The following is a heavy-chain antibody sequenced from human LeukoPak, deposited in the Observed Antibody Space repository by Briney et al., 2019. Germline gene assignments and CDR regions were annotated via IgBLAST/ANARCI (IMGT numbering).Heavy chain of an antibody. V-gene: IGHV3-23*01. CDR2: ISASGSAT. Sequence: GGSLRLSCAASGFIFSNYGMNWVRQAPGKGLEWVAAISASGSATSYADSVKGRFTISRDNSKNTLYLQMNSLRAEDTAVYYCATLYYYDSSGYSRPHDAFDIWGQGTMVTVSS. J-gene: IGHJ3*02. D-gene: IGHD3-22*01. CDR1: GFIFSNYG. CDR3: ATLYYYDSSGYSRPHDAFDI.